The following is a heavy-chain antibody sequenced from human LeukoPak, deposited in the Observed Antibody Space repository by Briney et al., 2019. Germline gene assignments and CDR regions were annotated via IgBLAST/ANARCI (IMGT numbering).Heavy chain of an antibody. D-gene: IGHD3-22*01. CDR3: ARDLRYYYDSSGYGDLDY. J-gene: IGHJ4*02. CDR1: GYTFTSYY. Sequence: ASVKVSCKASGYTFTSYYMHWVRQAPGQGLEWMGIMNPSGGSTSYAQKFQGRVTMTRDTSTSTVYMELSSLRSEDTAVYYCARDLRYYYDSSGYGDLDYWGQGTLVTVSS. CDR2: MNPSGGST. V-gene: IGHV1-46*01.